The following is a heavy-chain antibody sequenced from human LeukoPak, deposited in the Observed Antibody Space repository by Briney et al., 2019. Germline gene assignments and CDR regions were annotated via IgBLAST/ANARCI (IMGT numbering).Heavy chain of an antibody. CDR1: GFTVSSNY. Sequence: GGSLRLSRAASGFTVSSNYMSWVRQAPGKGLEWVSVIYSGGSTYYADSVKGRFTISRDNSKNTLYLQMNSLRAEDTAVYYCARVENPGSYFDYWGQGTLVTVSS. CDR3: ARVENPGSYFDY. V-gene: IGHV3-53*01. CDR2: IYSGGST. D-gene: IGHD1-26*01. J-gene: IGHJ4*02.